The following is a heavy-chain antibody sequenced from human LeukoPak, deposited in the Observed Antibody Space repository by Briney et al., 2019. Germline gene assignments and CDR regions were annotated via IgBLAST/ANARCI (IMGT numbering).Heavy chain of an antibody. D-gene: IGHD5-18*01. V-gene: IGHV3-74*01. CDR2: INTDGSST. Sequence: GGSLRLSCSASGFTLSSYWMHWVRQAPGKGLVWVSRINTDGSSTNYADSVKGRFTVSRDNAKNTLYLQMNSLRAEDTAVYYCARDLSGVAGYTYGRGIDYWGQGTLVTVSS. CDR3: ARDLSGVAGYTYGRGIDY. J-gene: IGHJ4*02. CDR1: GFTLSSYW.